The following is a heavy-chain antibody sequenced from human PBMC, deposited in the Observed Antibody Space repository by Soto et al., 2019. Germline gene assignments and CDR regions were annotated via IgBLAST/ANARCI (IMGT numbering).Heavy chain of an antibody. CDR3: ARDVEMIVVVGAFDI. Sequence: GGSLRLSCAASGFTFSSYGMHWVRQAPGKGLEWVAVIWYDGSNKYYADSVKGRFTISRDNSKNTLYLQMNSLRAEDTAVYYCARDVEMIVVVGAFDIWGQGTMVTVS. V-gene: IGHV3-33*01. CDR2: IWYDGSNK. D-gene: IGHD3-22*01. CDR1: GFTFSSYG. J-gene: IGHJ3*02.